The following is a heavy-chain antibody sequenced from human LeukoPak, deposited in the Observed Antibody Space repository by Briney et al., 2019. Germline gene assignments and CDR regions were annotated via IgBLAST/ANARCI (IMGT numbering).Heavy chain of an antibody. V-gene: IGHV3-21*01. CDR2: ISSSSSYI. J-gene: IGHJ4*02. CDR1: GFTFSSYT. D-gene: IGHD2-15*01. CDR3: ARGLPGWSICLGN. Sequence: GGSLRLSCAASGFTFSSYTMNWVRQAPGKGLDWVSAISSSSSYIYYADSVKGRFTISRDNAKKSLYLQMNSLRAEDTAVYYCARGLPGWSICLGNWGQGTLVTVSS.